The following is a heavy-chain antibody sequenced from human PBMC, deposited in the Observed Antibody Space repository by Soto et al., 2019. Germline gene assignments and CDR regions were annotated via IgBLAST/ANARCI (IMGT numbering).Heavy chain of an antibody. J-gene: IGHJ3*02. D-gene: IGHD2-15*01. V-gene: IGHV3-7*01. CDR2: IKQDGSEK. CDR1: GFTFSSYW. Sequence: GGSLRLSCAASGFTFSSYWMSWVRQAPGKGLEWVANIKQDGSEKYYVDSVKGRFTISRDNAKNSLYLQMNSLRAEDTAVYYCATGPVVAATYDAFDIWGQGTMVTVSS. CDR3: ATGPVVAATYDAFDI.